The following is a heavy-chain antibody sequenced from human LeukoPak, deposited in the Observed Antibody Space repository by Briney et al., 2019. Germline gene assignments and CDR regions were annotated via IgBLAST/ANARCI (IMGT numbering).Heavy chain of an antibody. D-gene: IGHD2-2*01. V-gene: IGHV1-2*02. J-gene: IGHJ6*03. CDR1: GYTFTGYY. CDR3: ARGRSSTSCYFCYYYYYMDV. CDR2: INPNSGGT. Sequence: ASVKVSCKASGYTFTGYYMHWVRQAPGQGLEWMGWINPNSGGTNYAQKFQGRVTMTRDTSISTAYMELSRLRSDDTAVYYCARGRSSTSCYFCYYYYYMDVWGKGTTVTISS.